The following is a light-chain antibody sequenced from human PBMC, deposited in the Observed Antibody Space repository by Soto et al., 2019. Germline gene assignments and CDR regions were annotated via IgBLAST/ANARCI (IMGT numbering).Light chain of an antibody. CDR1: QSVGNNY. V-gene: IGKV3-20*01. CDR2: DAS. CDR3: QQYATSPIT. Sequence: EIWLTQSPGTLSLSPGERATLSCRASQSVGNNYLAWYQQKPGQAPRLLIYDASSRATGIPDRFSGSGSGTDFTLTISRLEPEDFAVYCCQQYATSPITFGQGTRLEIK. J-gene: IGKJ5*01.